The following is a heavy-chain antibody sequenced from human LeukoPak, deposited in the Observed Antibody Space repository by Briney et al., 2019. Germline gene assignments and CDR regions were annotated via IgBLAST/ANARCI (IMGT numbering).Heavy chain of an antibody. CDR1: GGSISSYY. V-gene: IGHV4-4*07. J-gene: IGHJ6*03. CDR3: ARALVVPAALYYYYYMDV. D-gene: IGHD2-2*01. Sequence: SETLSLTCTVSGGSISSYYWSWIRQPAGKGLEWIGRIYTSGSTNYNPSLKSRVTMSVDTSKNQFSLKLSSVTAADTAVYYCARALVVPAALYYYYYMDVWGKGTTVTVSS. CDR2: IYTSGST.